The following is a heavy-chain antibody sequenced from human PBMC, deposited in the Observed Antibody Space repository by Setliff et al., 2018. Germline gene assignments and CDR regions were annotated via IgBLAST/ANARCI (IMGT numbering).Heavy chain of an antibody. CDR2: INPHGSEE. CDR1: GFTFSTSA. Sequence: GGSLRLSCAASGFTFSTSAMTWVRQAPGKGLEWLASINPHGSEEYYADSVKGRFTISRDNAKNSLSLQMNNLRTEDTAVYYCFGAGTCSYWGQGTLVTVS. CDR3: FGAGTCSY. J-gene: IGHJ4*02. D-gene: IGHD3-10*01. V-gene: IGHV3-7*01.